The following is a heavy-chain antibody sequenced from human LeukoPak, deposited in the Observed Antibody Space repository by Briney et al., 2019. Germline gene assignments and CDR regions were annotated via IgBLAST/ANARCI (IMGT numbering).Heavy chain of an antibody. CDR1: GGSISNDNHY. CDR2: IYYSGIT. CDR3: AVTPVAGRHPLDY. J-gene: IGHJ4*02. Sequence: PSETLSLTCTVSGGSISNDNHYWGWIRQPPGKGLEWIGSIYYSGITYYNPSLKSRVTISVDTSKNQFSLKLSSVTAADTAVYYCAVTPVAGRHPLDYWGQGTLVTVSS. V-gene: IGHV4-39*01. D-gene: IGHD6-19*01.